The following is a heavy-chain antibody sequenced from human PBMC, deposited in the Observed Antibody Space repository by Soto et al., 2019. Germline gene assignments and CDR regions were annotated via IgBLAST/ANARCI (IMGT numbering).Heavy chain of an antibody. CDR1: GFTFNNYA. V-gene: IGHV3-23*01. CDR3: AKVRLTDYISYAPHI. J-gene: IGHJ3*02. Sequence: EVQLLESGGGLVQPGGSLRLACAASGFTFNNYAMNWVRQAPGRVLEWVSIISPNGDSTYYADSVKGRFTISRDNSQNTVFLQMNSMRAEDTAIYVCAKVRLTDYISYAPHICGQGTLVTVSS. D-gene: IGHD3-16*01. CDR2: ISPNGDST.